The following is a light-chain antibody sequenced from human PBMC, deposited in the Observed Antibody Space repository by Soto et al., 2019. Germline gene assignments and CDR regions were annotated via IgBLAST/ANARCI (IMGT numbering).Light chain of an antibody. CDR2: DVS. CDR1: QRVSRN. Sequence: EIVMTQSPATLSVSPGERATLSCRASQRVSRNLAWYQQKPGQAPRLLIYDVSTRAIGIPTRFSGSGSGTEFTLTISSLQSEDFAAYYCQQYNNWPLTFGGGTKVDIK. CDR3: QQYNNWPLT. V-gene: IGKV3D-15*01. J-gene: IGKJ4*01.